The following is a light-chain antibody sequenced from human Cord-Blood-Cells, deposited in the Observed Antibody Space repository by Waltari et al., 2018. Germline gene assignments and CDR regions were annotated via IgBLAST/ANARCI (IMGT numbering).Light chain of an antibody. CDR3: QQSYSTPYT. CDR1: TSISSY. Sequence: IQITQSPSSLSASVGERLTITCRASTSISSYLNWYQQKPGKSPKLLIYAAPSLQSGIPSRFSGSGSGTDFTLTISSLQPEDFATYYCQQSYSTPYTFGQGTKLEIK. V-gene: IGKV1-39*01. J-gene: IGKJ2*01. CDR2: AAP.